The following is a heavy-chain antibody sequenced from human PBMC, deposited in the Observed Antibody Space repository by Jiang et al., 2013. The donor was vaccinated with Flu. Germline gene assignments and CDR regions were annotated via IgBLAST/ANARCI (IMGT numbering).Heavy chain of an antibody. J-gene: IGHJ5*02. CDR3: ARRSRYGAWFDP. Sequence: PGLVKPSETLSLTCTVSGGSISSYYWSWIRQPPGKGLEWIGYIYYSGSTNYNPSLKSRVTISVDTSKNQFSLKLSSVTAADTAVYYCARRSRYGAWFDPWGQGTLVTVSS. CDR1: GGSISSYY. V-gene: IGHV4-59*08. D-gene: IGHD3-10*01. CDR2: IYYSGST.